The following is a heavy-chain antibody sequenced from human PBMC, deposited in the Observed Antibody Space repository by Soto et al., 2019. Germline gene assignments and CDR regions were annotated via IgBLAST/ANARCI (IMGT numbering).Heavy chain of an antibody. CDR1: GGTFNTFA. V-gene: IGHV1-69*06. J-gene: IGHJ4*02. CDR2: IVPILGPA. CDR3: APAAKRYFDS. Sequence: QVQLVQSGAEVKKPGSSMNVSCKASGGTFNTFAISWVRQAPGQGLEYLGGIVPILGPAFYAQRFQGRVTITADKSTNTAYLELTSLSSEDTAVYYCAPAAKRYFDSWGQGTQVTVSS.